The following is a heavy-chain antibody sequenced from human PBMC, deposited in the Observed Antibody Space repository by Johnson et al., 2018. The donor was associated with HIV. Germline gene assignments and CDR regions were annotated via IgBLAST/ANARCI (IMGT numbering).Heavy chain of an antibody. Sequence: VLLLESGGGLVQPGGSLRLSCAASGFTFSSYAMSWVRQAPGKGLEWVSAISGRGGSTYYADSVKGRFPMSRDNSKNTLYLQMNSRRAEDTAVYYCARAGDADAFDIWGQGTMVTVSS. J-gene: IGHJ3*02. V-gene: IGHV3-23*01. D-gene: IGHD3-10*01. CDR3: ARAGDADAFDI. CDR1: GFTFSSYA. CDR2: ISGRGGST.